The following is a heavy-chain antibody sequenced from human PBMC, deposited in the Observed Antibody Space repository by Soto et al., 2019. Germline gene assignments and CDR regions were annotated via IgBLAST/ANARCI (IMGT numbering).Heavy chain of an antibody. V-gene: IGHV3-33*01. J-gene: IGHJ5*02. Sequence: GGSLRLSCAASGSTFSSYGMHWVRQAPGKGLEWVAVIWYDGSNKYYADSVKGRFTISRDNSKNTLYPQMNSLRAEDTAVYYCARESGPYYYDSSGYNWFDPWGQGTLVTVSS. CDR1: GSTFSSYG. CDR2: IWYDGSNK. D-gene: IGHD3-22*01. CDR3: ARESGPYYYDSSGYNWFDP.